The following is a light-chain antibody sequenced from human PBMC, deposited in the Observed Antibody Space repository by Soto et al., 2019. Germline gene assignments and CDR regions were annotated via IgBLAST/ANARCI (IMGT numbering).Light chain of an antibody. Sequence: IQLTQSPYFLPASVGDRVTITCRASQRISTWLAWYKQKPGKAPTLLIYDASILKSGVPSTFNGNGSGTEFALTVSSLHPDDFATYYCLQYLTYPWTFGQGTMVDIK. CDR1: QRISTW. V-gene: IGKV1-5*01. CDR3: LQYLTYPWT. J-gene: IGKJ1*01. CDR2: DAS.